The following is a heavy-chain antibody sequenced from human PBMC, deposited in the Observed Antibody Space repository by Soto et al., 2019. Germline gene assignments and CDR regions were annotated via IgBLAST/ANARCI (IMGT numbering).Heavy chain of an antibody. J-gene: IGHJ4*02. D-gene: IGHD6-19*01. Sequence: ASVKVCCRASGYTSTSDYMHWVRQAPGQGLEWMGIINPSGGSTTYAEKFQGRVALTRDTSTSTVYMDLSSLRSEDTAVYYCARDISTGWDYWGQGTLVTVSS. V-gene: IGHV1-46*01. CDR3: ARDISTGWDY. CDR2: INPSGGST. CDR1: GYTSTSDY.